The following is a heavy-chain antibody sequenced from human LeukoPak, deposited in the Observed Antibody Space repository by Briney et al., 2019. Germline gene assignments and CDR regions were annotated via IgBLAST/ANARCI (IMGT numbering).Heavy chain of an antibody. CDR3: ARGFYCLDY. CDR1: GFTFSSYA. CDR2: ISYDGSNK. J-gene: IGHJ4*02. V-gene: IGHV3-30*04. Sequence: GGSLRLSCAASGFTFSSYAMHWVRQAPGKGLEWVAVISYDGSNKYYADSVKGRFTISRDNSKNTLYLQMNSLRAEDTAVYYCARGFYCLDYWGQGTLVTVSS. D-gene: IGHD2-15*01.